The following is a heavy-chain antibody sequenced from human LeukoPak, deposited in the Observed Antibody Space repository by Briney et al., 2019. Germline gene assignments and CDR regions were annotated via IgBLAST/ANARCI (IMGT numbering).Heavy chain of an antibody. Sequence: SETLSLTCTVSGGSISSSSYYWGWIRQPPGKGLEWIGSIYYSGSTYYNPSLKSRVTISVDTSKNQFSLKLSSVTAADTAVYYCARRYSSSWSWDQNWFDPWGQGTLVTVSS. D-gene: IGHD6-13*01. V-gene: IGHV4-39*01. CDR2: IYYSGST. CDR1: GGSISSSSYY. J-gene: IGHJ5*02. CDR3: ARRYSSSWSWDQNWFDP.